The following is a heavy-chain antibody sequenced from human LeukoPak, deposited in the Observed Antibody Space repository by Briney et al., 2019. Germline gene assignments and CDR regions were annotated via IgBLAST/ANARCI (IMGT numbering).Heavy chain of an antibody. Sequence: SETLSLTCTVSGGSIRTYYWSWIRQPAGKGLDWIGRIYAGGSTNSYSSLKSRVTMSVDTSNIQCSLKLSSVTVADTAAYYCARDDYDSRGYYHAWWGQGILVTVSS. J-gene: IGHJ4*02. CDR2: IYAGGST. CDR1: GGSIRTYY. CDR3: ARDDYDSRGYYHAW. V-gene: IGHV4-4*07. D-gene: IGHD3-22*01.